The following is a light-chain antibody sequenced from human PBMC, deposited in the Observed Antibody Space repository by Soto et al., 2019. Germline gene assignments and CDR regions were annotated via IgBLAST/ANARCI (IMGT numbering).Light chain of an antibody. CDR1: QGISTY. V-gene: IGKV1-16*01. J-gene: IGKJ1*01. Sequence: DIPMTQSPYSLSASVGDRVTITCRASQGISTYLAWFQQKPGKAPKSLIYRASTSQSGVPSRFSGSGYGTDFTLTISSLQPEDFATYYCQQYHTYPRTFGHGTKVEI. CDR3: QQYHTYPRT. CDR2: RAS.